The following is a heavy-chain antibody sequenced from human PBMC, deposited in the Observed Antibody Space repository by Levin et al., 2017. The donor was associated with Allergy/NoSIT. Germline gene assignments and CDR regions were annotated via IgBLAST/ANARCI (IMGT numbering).Heavy chain of an antibody. CDR2: ISGSGGST. CDR3: ANPGDYYDSSGYYENWYFDL. D-gene: IGHD3-22*01. CDR1: GFTFSSYA. Sequence: GGSLRLSCAASGFTFSSYAMSWVRQAPGKGLEWVSAISGSGGSTYYADSVKGRFTISRDNSKNTLYLQMNSLRAEDTAVYYCANPGDYYDSSGYYENWYFDLWGRGTLVTVSS. V-gene: IGHV3-23*01. J-gene: IGHJ2*01.